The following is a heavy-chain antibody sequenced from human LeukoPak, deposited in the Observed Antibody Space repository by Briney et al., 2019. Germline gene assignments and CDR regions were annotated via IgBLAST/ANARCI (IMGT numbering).Heavy chain of an antibody. J-gene: IGHJ6*03. V-gene: IGHV4-39*07. Sequence: PSETLSLTCTVSGGSISSSSYYWGWIRQPPGKGLEWIGSIYYSGSTYYNPSLKSRVTISVDTSKNQFSLKLSSVTAADTAVYYCARVPLTESDWWVRTTDYYYYMDVWGKGTTVTVSS. CDR1: GGSISSSSYY. D-gene: IGHD2-15*01. CDR3: ARVPLTESDWWVRTTDYYYYMDV. CDR2: IYYSGST.